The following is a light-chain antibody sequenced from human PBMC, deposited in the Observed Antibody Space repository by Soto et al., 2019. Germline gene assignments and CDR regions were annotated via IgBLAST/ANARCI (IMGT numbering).Light chain of an antibody. CDR1: QTIYSN. CDR3: QQYQNLWT. Sequence: IMMTQSPATLSVSLGERATLSCRAGQTIYSNVAWYQQRPGQAPRLLIYRASTRATGVPARFSGSGSGTEFTLTISSLQSEDFAIYYCQQYQNLWTLGQGTKVDI. V-gene: IGKV3-15*01. J-gene: IGKJ1*01. CDR2: RAS.